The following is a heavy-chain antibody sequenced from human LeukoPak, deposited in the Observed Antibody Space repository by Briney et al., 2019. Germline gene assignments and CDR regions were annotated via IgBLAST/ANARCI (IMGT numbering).Heavy chain of an antibody. CDR2: INGDGNNV. CDR1: GFTFNNYW. CDR3: AAGPAGNGHLGSY. Sequence: QPGGSLRLSCAASGFTFNNYWLHWVRQVPGKGLMWVSRINGDGNNVNYADSVKGRFTISRDNAKNTLHLQMNSLRAEDTAVYYCAAGPAGNGHLGSYWGQGTRVTVSS. V-gene: IGHV3-74*01. J-gene: IGHJ4*02. D-gene: IGHD1-1*01.